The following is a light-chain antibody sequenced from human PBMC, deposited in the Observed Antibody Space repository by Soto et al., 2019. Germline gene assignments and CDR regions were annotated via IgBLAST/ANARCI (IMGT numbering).Light chain of an antibody. CDR3: SSFGGSNDVL. Sequence: QSVLTQPPSASGSPGQSVTISCTGTSSDVGGNKFVSWYQQHPGKAPRLIIYEVNRRPSGVPDRFSGSKSGNTASLTVSGLQDEDEADYYCSSFGGSNDVLFGGGTKLTV. V-gene: IGLV2-8*01. CDR1: SSDVGGNKF. J-gene: IGLJ2*01. CDR2: EVN.